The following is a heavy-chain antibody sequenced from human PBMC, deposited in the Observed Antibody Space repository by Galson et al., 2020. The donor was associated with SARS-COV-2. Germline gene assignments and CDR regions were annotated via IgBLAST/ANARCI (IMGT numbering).Heavy chain of an antibody. CDR1: GGSFSSSY. CDR3: ARGGTGSSGYYAGLDY. Sequence: SETLSLTCAVYGGSFSSSYWSWIRQPPGKGLEWIGELNPSGSTNYNPSLKSRVTISVDTSKNQFSLKLSSVTAADTAVYYCARGGTGSSGYYAGLDYWGQGTLVTVSS. CDR2: LNPSGST. J-gene: IGHJ4*02. V-gene: IGHV4-34*01. D-gene: IGHD3-22*01.